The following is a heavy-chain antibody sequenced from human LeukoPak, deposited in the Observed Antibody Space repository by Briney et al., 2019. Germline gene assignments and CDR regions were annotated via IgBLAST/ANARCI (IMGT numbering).Heavy chain of an antibody. CDR3: AKDQGPLVNAFDI. CDR1: GFTFSSYG. CDR2: ISYDGSNK. D-gene: IGHD2-21*01. V-gene: IGHV3-30*18. J-gene: IGHJ3*02. Sequence: GGSLRLSCPDSGFTFSSYGMHWVRQAPGKGLEWVALISYDGSNKYFADSVKGRFTISRDNSKNTLYLQMNSLRPEDTAVYYCAKDQGPLVNAFDIWGQGTMVPSLQ.